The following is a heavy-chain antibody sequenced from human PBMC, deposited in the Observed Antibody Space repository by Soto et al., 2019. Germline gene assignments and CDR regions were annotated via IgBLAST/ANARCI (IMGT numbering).Heavy chain of an antibody. CDR3: ARDYVRCSSTSCHDPYYYGMDV. Sequence: GASVKVSCKASGYTFTSYYMHWVRQAPGQGLEWMGIINPSGGSTSYAQEFQGRVTMTRDTSTSTVYMELSSLRSEDTAVYYCARDYVRCSSTSCHDPYYYGMDVWGQGTTVTVSS. CDR1: GYTFTSYY. CDR2: INPSGGST. J-gene: IGHJ6*02. D-gene: IGHD2-2*01. V-gene: IGHV1-46*01.